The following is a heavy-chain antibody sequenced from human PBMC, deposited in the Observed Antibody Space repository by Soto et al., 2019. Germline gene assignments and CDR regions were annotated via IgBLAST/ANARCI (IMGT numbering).Heavy chain of an antibody. CDR2: LTPSGGET. Sequence: PGGSLRLSCEASGFTLSTYAMSWVRQAPGKGLEWVSALTPSGGETFYADSVKGRFTISRDNSMNALYLQMNSLRIEDTAVYYCAHPRGYGVFDAYDIWGQGTMVTVSS. V-gene: IGHV3-23*01. CDR3: AHPRGYGVFDAYDI. D-gene: IGHD4-17*01. CDR1: GFTLSTYA. J-gene: IGHJ3*02.